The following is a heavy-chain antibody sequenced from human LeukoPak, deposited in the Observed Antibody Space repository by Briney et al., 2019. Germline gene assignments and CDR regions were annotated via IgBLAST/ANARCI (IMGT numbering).Heavy chain of an antibody. CDR1: GFTFSSYW. V-gene: IGHV3-7*01. CDR3: ARDPLPYYYDSSGYYYDY. D-gene: IGHD3-22*01. CDR2: IKQDGSGK. Sequence: GGSLRLSCAASGFTFSSYWMSWVRQAPGKGLEWVANIKQDGSGKYYVDSVKGRFTISRDNAKNSLYLQMNSLRAEDTAVYYCARDPLPYYYDSSGYYYDYWGQGTLVTVSS. J-gene: IGHJ4*02.